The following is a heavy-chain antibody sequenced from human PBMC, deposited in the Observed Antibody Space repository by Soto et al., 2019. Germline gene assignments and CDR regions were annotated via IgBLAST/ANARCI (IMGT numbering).Heavy chain of an antibody. CDR2: IYYSGST. Sequence: SETLSLTCTVSGGSISSSSYYWGWIRQPPGKGLEWIGSIYYSGSTYYNPSLKSRVTISVDTSKNQFSLKLSSVTAADTAVYYCARRERSEYSSSSWPDYWGQGTLVTVSS. V-gene: IGHV4-39*01. CDR1: GGSISSSSYY. CDR3: ARRERSEYSSSSWPDY. D-gene: IGHD6-6*01. J-gene: IGHJ4*02.